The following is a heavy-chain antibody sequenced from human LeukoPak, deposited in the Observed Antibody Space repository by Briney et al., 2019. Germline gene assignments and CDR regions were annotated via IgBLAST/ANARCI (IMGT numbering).Heavy chain of an antibody. Sequence: GGSLRLSCAASEFTFSTYGLHWVRQAPGKGLEWVAFIGYDGSNKYYADSVKGRFTISRDNSKNTLYLQMNSLRAEDTAVYYCARATAYYMDVWGIGTTVTVSS. D-gene: IGHD5-12*01. V-gene: IGHV3-30*02. CDR1: EFTFSTYG. CDR2: IGYDGSNK. CDR3: ARATAYYMDV. J-gene: IGHJ6*03.